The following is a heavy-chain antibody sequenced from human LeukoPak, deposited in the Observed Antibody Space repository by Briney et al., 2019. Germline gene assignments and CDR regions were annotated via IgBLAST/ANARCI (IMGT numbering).Heavy chain of an antibody. V-gene: IGHV4-34*01. J-gene: IGHJ4*02. Sequence: SETLSLTCAVYGGSFSGYYWSWIRQPPGKGLEWIGEINHSGSTNYNPSLKSRVTISVDTSKNQFSLKLSSVTAADTAVYYCASGHLFDYWGQGTLVTVSS. CDR1: GGSFSGYY. CDR3: ASGHLFDY. CDR2: INHSGST.